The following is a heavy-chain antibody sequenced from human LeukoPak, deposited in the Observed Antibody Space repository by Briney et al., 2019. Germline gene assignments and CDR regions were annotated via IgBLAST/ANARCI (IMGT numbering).Heavy chain of an antibody. V-gene: IGHV3-23*01. J-gene: IGHJ4*02. CDR1: GFTFSSYA. CDR2: VTGSGGDT. CDR3: AKEDPAVILGIDY. Sequence: QPGGSLRLSCAASGFTFSSYAMSWVRQGPGKGLEWVSAVTGSGGDTYYADSVRGRFTISRDNSKNTLFLQLDSLRAEDTAVYYCAKEDPAVILGIDYWGQGALVIVSS. D-gene: IGHD5-18*01.